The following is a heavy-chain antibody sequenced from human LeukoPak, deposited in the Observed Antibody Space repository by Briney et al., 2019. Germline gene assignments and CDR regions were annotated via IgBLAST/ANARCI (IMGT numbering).Heavy chain of an antibody. Sequence: PGGSLRLSCAASGFPFSSYGMNWVRPAPGKGLEWISYTSGSSSTIYYADSVRGRFTISRDNAKNSLYLQMNSLRDEDTAVYYCARVKRDGYFNDAFDIWGQGTMVTVSS. CDR3: ARVKRDGYFNDAFDI. CDR1: GFPFSSYG. V-gene: IGHV3-48*02. J-gene: IGHJ3*02. D-gene: IGHD5-24*01. CDR2: TSGSSSTI.